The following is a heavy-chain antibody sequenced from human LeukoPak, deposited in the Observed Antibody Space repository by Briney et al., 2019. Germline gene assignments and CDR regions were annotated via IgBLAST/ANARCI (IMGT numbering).Heavy chain of an antibody. CDR3: ARDRPNYVGTDGHYYRRGGDY. Sequence: GGSLRLSCAASKFPFTIYAMRWVRQAPGKGLEWVSSITYSGENTYYAGSVKGRFTISRDNSKDTMYLQMNSLRAEDTAIYYCARDRPNYVGTDGHYYRRGGDYWGQGTLVTVSS. V-gene: IGHV3-23*01. D-gene: IGHD3-22*01. CDR2: ITYSGENT. J-gene: IGHJ4*02. CDR1: KFPFTIYA.